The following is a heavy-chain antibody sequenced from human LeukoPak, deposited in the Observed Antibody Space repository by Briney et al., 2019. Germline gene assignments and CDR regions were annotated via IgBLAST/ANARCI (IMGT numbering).Heavy chain of an antibody. CDR2: IGKDGDTT. CDR1: GFSFSDLA. D-gene: IGHD5-18*01. Sequence: PGGSLRLSCSASGFSFSDLAMHWVRQAPGKRLEYVSFIGKDGDTTYYADSVKGRFTISRDNSRNSLYLQMNSLRDEDTAVYYCARDVGYAFDIWGQGTMVTVSS. CDR3: ARDVGYAFDI. J-gene: IGHJ3*02. V-gene: IGHV3-64*04.